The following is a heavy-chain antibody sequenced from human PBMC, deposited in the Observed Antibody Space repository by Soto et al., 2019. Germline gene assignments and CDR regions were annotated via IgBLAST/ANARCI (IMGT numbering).Heavy chain of an antibody. V-gene: IGHV5-51*01. Sequence: GESLKISCKGSGYSFTSYWIGWVRQMPGKGLDCMGIIYPGDSDTRYSPSFQGQVTISADKSISTAYLQWSSLKASDTAMYYCARHSSVEMATISSYYYGMDVWGQGTTVTVSS. D-gene: IGHD5-12*01. CDR2: IYPGDSDT. CDR1: GYSFTSYW. CDR3: ARHSSVEMATISSYYYGMDV. J-gene: IGHJ6*02.